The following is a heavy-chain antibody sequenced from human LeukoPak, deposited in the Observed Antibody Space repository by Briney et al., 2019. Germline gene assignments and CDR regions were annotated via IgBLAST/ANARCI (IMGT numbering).Heavy chain of an antibody. CDR2: VRNDGGDK. D-gene: IGHD3-10*01. Sequence: GGSLRLSCAASGFIFSDYGMPWVRQAPGKGLEWVTMVRNDGGDKYYADSVRGRFTISRDNSKNTVDLQMNSLRTGHTVVLYYAKHYYGSGSKKYYFDYWGQGTLVTVSS. J-gene: IGHJ4*02. CDR1: GFIFSDYG. CDR3: AKHYYGSGSKKYYFDY. V-gene: IGHV3-30*02.